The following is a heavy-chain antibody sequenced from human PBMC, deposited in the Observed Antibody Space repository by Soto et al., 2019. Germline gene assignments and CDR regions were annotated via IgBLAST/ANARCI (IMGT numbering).Heavy chain of an antibody. CDR1: GFTFSDHY. CDR3: ARHRVYSDGYFDY. CDR2: IRNKANSYTT. D-gene: IGHD5-18*01. V-gene: IGHV3-72*01. J-gene: IGHJ4*02. Sequence: EVQLVESGGGLVQPGGSLRLSCAASGFTFSDHYMAWVRQAPGKGLEWVGRIRNKANSYTTEYAASVKGRFTISRDDSKTPLYLQMNSMKAEDTAVYYCARHRVYSDGYFDYWGQGTLVTVSS.